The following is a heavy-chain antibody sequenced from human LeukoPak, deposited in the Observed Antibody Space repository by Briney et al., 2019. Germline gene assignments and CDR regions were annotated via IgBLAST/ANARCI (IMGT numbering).Heavy chain of an antibody. J-gene: IGHJ3*02. CDR1: GFTFRNYW. D-gene: IGHD3-3*01. Sequence: GGSLRLSCAASGFTFRNYWMGWVRQAPGKGPEWVSYISSSGSTVHLADSVKGRFTIFRDNAKNSLYLQMNSLRAEDAAVYYCARGLYISGAGFGGAFEIWGQGTMVTVSS. CDR3: ARGLYISGAGFGGAFEI. V-gene: IGHV3-48*03. CDR2: ISSSGSTV.